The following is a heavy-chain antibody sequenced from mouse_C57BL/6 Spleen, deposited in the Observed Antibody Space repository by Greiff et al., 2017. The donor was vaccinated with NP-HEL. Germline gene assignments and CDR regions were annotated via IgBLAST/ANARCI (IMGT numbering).Heavy chain of an antibody. CDR2: IWRGGST. CDR1: GFSLTSYG. D-gene: IGHD2-4*01. Sequence: VKLVESGPGLVQPSQSLSITCTVSGFSLTSYGVHWVRQSPGKGLEWLGVIWRGGSTDYNAAFMSRLSITKDNSKSQVFFKMNSLQADDTAIYYCAKTYDYGGYFDVWGTGTTVTVSS. V-gene: IGHV2-5*01. CDR3: AKTYDYGGYFDV. J-gene: IGHJ1*03.